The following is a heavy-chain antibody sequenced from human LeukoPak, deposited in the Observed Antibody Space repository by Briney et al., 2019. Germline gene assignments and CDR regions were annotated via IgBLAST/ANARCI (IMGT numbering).Heavy chain of an antibody. CDR1: GFTFSTYS. D-gene: IGHD3-10*01. J-gene: IGHJ4*02. Sequence: GSLLLSCAASGFTFSTYSMNWVRQAPGKGLEWVSYISSSSSSTMYYAASVKGRCTISRDNAKNSLSLQMYSLRAEDTAVYYCARLQGSGSFSSFDYWGQGTLVTVSS. V-gene: IGHV3-48*01. CDR2: ISSSSSSTM. CDR3: ARLQGSGSFSSFDY.